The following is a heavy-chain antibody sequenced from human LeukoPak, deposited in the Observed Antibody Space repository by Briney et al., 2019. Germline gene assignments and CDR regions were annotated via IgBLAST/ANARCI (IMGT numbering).Heavy chain of an antibody. CDR1: GYTFTSYD. CDR3: ARDMTTVTTGWFDP. Sequence: GASVKVSCKASGYTFTSYDINWVRQATGQGLEWMGWMNPNSGNTGYAQKFQGRVTMTRNTSISTAYMELSSLRSDDTAVYYCARDMTTVTTGWFDPWGQGTLVTVSS. J-gene: IGHJ5*02. CDR2: MNPNSGNT. D-gene: IGHD4-17*01. V-gene: IGHV1-8*01.